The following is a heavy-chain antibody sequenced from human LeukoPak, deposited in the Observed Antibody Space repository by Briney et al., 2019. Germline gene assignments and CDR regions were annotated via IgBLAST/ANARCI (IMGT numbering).Heavy chain of an antibody. CDR1: GGSISSSSYY. Sequence: SETLSLTCTVSGGSISSSSYYWGWIRQPPGKGLEWIGSIYYSGSTYYNPSLKSRVTISVDTSKNQFSLKLSSVTAADTAVYYCARRAMIVAAGTGFDYWGQGTLVTVSS. V-gene: IGHV4-39*01. J-gene: IGHJ4*02. CDR2: IYYSGST. D-gene: IGHD6-13*01. CDR3: ARRAMIVAAGTGFDY.